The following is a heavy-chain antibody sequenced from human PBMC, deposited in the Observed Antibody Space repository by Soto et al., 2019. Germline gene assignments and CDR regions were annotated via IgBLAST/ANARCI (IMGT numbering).Heavy chain of an antibody. CDR1: GGSISSYY. D-gene: IGHD2-8*01. Sequence: SETLSLTCTVSGGSISSYYWSWIRQPAGKGLEWIGRIYTSGSTNYSPSLKSRVTMSVDTSKNQFSLKLSSVTAADTAVYYCARDPTLAEPLLMVYADYYYYGMDVWGQGTTVT. CDR2: IYTSGST. CDR3: ARDPTLAEPLLMVYADYYYYGMDV. J-gene: IGHJ6*02. V-gene: IGHV4-4*07.